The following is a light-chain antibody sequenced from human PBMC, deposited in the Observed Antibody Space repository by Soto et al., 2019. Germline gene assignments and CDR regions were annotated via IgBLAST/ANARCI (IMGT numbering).Light chain of an antibody. CDR2: RAS. J-gene: IGKJ4*01. CDR1: QSVSSSY. V-gene: IGKV3-20*01. Sequence: EIVLTQSPGTLSLSPGERATLSCRASQSVSSSYLAWYQQKPGQAPKVLIYRASSRANGLPDRFSGSGSGTDFTLTISRLETEDFAVYYCQQYVRSPLTFGGGTKVEIK. CDR3: QQYVRSPLT.